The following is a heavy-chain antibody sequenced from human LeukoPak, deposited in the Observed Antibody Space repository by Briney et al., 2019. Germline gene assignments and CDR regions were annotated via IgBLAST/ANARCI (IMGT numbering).Heavy chain of an antibody. Sequence: GGSLTLAWAASAFTFSSYWMSWVRQAPGKGLEWVANIKQDGSEKYYVDSVKGRFTVSRDNAKNSLFLQMSSLRAEDTAVYYCARDFNPAGSSSGWSTCKYWGQGTLVTVSS. J-gene: IGHJ4*02. CDR1: AFTFSSYW. V-gene: IGHV3-7*05. CDR3: ARDFNPAGSSSGWSTCKY. D-gene: IGHD6-19*01. CDR2: IKQDGSEK.